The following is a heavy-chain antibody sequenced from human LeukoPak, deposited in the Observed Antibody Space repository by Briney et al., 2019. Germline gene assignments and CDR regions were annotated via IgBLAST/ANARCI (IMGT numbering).Heavy chain of an antibody. D-gene: IGHD6-13*01. Sequence: GESLKISCKGSGYSFTSYWIVWVRQMPGKGLEWMGIIYPGDSDTRYSPSFQGQVTISADKSISTAYLQWSSLKASDTAMYYCARHLAAAGTNYYYYMDVWGKGTTVTVSS. CDR2: IYPGDSDT. CDR1: GYSFTSYW. V-gene: IGHV5-51*01. CDR3: ARHLAAAGTNYYYYMDV. J-gene: IGHJ6*03.